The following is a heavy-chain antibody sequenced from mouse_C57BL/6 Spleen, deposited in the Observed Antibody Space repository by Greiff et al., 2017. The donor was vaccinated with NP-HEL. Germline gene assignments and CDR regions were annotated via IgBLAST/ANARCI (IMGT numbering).Heavy chain of an antibody. V-gene: IGHV6-3*01. CDR3: TSMVTTDFDY. D-gene: IGHD2-2*01. Sequence: EVKVVESGGGLVQPGGSMKLSCVASGFTFSNYWMNWVRQSPEKGLEWVAQIRLKSDNYATHYAESVKGRFTISRDDSKSSVYLQMNNLRAEDTGIYYCTSMVTTDFDYWGQGTTLTVSS. CDR2: IRLKSDNYAT. J-gene: IGHJ2*01. CDR1: GFTFSNYW.